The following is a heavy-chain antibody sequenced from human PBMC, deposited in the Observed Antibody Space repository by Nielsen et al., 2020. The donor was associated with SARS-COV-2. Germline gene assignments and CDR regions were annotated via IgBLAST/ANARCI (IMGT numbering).Heavy chain of an antibody. CDR1: GFTFSDYA. V-gene: IGHV3-23*01. D-gene: IGHD2-21*01. Sequence: GESLKISCAASGFTFSDYAMSWVRQAPGKGLEWVSAISGSGGSTYYADSVKGRFTISRDNSKTALYLQMNSLRAEDTAVYYCAMIVVGRNKFDYWGQGTLVTVSS. CDR3: AMIVVGRNKFDY. CDR2: ISGSGGST. J-gene: IGHJ4*02.